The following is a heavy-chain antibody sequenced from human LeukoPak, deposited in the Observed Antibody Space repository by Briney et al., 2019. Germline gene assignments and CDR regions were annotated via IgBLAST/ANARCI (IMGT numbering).Heavy chain of an antibody. CDR3: SIAGY. CDR1: GDSNSISNYY. V-gene: IGHV4-61*01. Sequence: SETLSLTCTVSGDSNSISNYYWSWIRQPPGKGLEWIGYIYSSGSTNYNPSLKSRVTISIDTSKNQFSLKPSSVTAADTAVYYCSIAGYWGQGTLVTVSS. CDR2: IYSSGST. J-gene: IGHJ4*02.